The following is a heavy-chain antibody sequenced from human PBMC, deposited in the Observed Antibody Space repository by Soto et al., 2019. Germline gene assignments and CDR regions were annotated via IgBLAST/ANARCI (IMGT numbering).Heavy chain of an antibody. V-gene: IGHV4-34*01. CDR1: GGSFSGHS. J-gene: IGHJ5*01. D-gene: IGHD3-22*01. CDR2: INHSGRV. CDR3: STRAYDTNGYYRFDP. Sequence: SETLSLTCAVYGGSFSGHSWTWIRQSPGKGLEWIGDINHSGRVNYSPSLKSRVTISLDTSKNQFSLALSAVTAADTAMYYCSTRAYDTNGYYRFDPWGQGTMVTVSS.